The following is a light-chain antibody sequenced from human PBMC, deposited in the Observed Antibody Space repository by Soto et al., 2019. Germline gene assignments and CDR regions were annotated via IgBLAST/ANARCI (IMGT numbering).Light chain of an antibody. CDR3: QQSYSTLWT. CDR1: QSISSY. J-gene: IGKJ1*01. CDR2: AAS. Sequence: DIQMTQSPSSLSASVGDRVTITCRASQSISSYLNWYQQKPWKAPMLLIYAASSLQSGVPSRFSGSGSGTDFTLTISSLQPEDFATYYCQQSYSTLWTFGQGTKVEIK. V-gene: IGKV1-39*01.